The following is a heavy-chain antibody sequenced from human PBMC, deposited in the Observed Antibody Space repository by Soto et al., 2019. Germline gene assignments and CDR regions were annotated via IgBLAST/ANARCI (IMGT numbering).Heavy chain of an antibody. V-gene: IGHV3-11*06. CDR2: ISSNSNYK. CDR3: ARATGYYHTSGYDS. Sequence: PGGSLRLSCSASGFTFSDYYMSWIRQAPGKGLEWISYISSNSNYKNHADSVRGRFTISRDNAKNSLYLQMNGLRAEDTAVYYCARATGYYHTSGYDSWGQGALVTVSS. CDR1: GFTFSDYY. D-gene: IGHD3-22*01. J-gene: IGHJ4*02.